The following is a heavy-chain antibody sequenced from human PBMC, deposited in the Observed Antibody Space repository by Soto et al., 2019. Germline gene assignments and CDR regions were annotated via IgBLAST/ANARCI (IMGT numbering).Heavy chain of an antibody. Sequence: WVGQAAGQGLEWMGWTNPSNGGTNYAQKFQGRVTMTRDTSLSIAYMELTTLRSDDTAVFYCATEGGGGRQYSSDSCGLATLVTVSS. V-gene: IGHV1-2*02. CDR3: ATEGGGGRQYSSDS. CDR2: TNPSNGGT. J-gene: IGHJ4*02. D-gene: IGHD3-16*01.